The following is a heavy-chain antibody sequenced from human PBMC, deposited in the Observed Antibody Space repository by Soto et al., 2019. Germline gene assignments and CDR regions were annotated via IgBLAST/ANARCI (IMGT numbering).Heavy chain of an antibody. CDR3: AITHLRFGEHHY. V-gene: IGHV1-8*02. CDR1: GYTFSNYG. Sequence: ASVKVSCKASGYTFSNYGIHWVRQATGQRLEWMGLMNAGNGNTGYAQKFQGRVTMTRNTSISTAYMELSSLRSEDTAVYYCAITHLRFGEHHYWGQGTLVTVSS. CDR2: MNAGNGNT. D-gene: IGHD3-10*01. J-gene: IGHJ4*02.